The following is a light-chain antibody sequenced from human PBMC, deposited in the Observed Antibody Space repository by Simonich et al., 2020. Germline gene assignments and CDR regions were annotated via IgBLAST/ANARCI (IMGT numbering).Light chain of an antibody. CDR1: QSVLYSSNNKNY. CDR3: QQYYSTPWT. V-gene: IGKV4-1*01. Sequence: DIVMTQSPDSLAVSLGERATINCKSSQSVLYSSNNKNYLAWYQQKPGQPPKILFYWASTRESRGPDRFSGSGSGTDSTLTISSLQAEDVAVYYCQQYYSTPWTFGQGTKVEIK. CDR2: WAS. J-gene: IGKJ1*01.